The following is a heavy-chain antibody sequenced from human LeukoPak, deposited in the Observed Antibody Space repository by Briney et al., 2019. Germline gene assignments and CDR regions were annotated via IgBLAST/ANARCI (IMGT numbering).Heavy chain of an antibody. CDR1: GFTVSSSY. Sequence: GSLRLSCAASGFTVSSSYMSWVRQPPGKGLEWIGEINHSGSTNYNPSLKSRVTISVDTSKNQFSLKLSSVTAADTAVYYCARRRQYYYGSGSSEKYYFDYWGQGTLVTVSS. J-gene: IGHJ4*02. D-gene: IGHD3-10*01. CDR2: INHSGST. CDR3: ARRRQYYYGSGSSEKYYFDY. V-gene: IGHV4-34*08.